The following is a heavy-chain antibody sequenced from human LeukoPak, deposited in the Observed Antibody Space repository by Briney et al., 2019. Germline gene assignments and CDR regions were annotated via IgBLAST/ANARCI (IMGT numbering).Heavy chain of an antibody. CDR3: VSFYETY. V-gene: IGHV3-74*01. D-gene: IGHD2-2*01. J-gene: IGHJ4*02. CDR1: GNYW. Sequence: GGSLRLSCAASGNYWMHWVRQAPGKGLVWVSHINSDGSWTGYADSVKGRFTISKDTAKNTVYLQMNNLRAEDTAVYYCVSFYETYWGRGTLVTVSS. CDR2: INSDGSWT.